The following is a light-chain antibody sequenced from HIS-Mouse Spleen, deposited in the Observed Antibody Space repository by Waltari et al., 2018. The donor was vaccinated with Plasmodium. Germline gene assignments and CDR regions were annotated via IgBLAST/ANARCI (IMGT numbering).Light chain of an antibody. V-gene: IGLV3-10*01. J-gene: IGLJ3*02. CDR3: YSTDSSGNHRV. Sequence: SYELTQPPSVSVSPGQTARITCSGDALPKKYAYWYQQKSGQAPVLVIFEDSKRPSGIPGSFAGSSSGTMATLTISGAQVEDEADYYGYSTDSSGNHRVFGGGTKLTVL. CDR2: EDS. CDR1: ALPKKY.